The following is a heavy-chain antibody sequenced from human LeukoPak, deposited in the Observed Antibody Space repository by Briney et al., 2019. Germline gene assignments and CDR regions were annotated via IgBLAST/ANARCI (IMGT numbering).Heavy chain of an antibody. CDR2: IYHSGST. D-gene: IGHD6-6*01. CDR3: ARGLRQLVGDYFDY. Sequence: PSETLSLTCTVSGGSISSGGYYWSWIRQPPGKGLEWIGYIYHSGSTYYNPSLKSRVPISVDRSKNQFSLKLSSVTAADTAVYYCARGLRQLVGDYFDYWGQGTLVTVSS. J-gene: IGHJ4*02. V-gene: IGHV4-30-2*01. CDR1: GGSISSGGYY.